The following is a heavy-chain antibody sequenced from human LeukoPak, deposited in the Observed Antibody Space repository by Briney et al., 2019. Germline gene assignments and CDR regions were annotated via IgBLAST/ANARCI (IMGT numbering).Heavy chain of an antibody. Sequence: SETLSLTCTVSGGSISSGSYYWSWIRQPAGKGLEWIGRIYTSGSTNYNPSLKSRVTISVDTSKNQFSLKLSSVTAADTAVYYCARTRIDAFDIWGQGTMVTVSS. CDR2: IYTSGST. CDR1: GGSISSGSYY. J-gene: IGHJ3*02. CDR3: ARTRIDAFDI. V-gene: IGHV4-61*02.